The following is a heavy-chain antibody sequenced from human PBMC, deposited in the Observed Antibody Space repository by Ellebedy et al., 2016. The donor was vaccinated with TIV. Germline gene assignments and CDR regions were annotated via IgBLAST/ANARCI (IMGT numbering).Heavy chain of an antibody. J-gene: IGHJ5*02. Sequence: GGSLRLXXAASGFTFSSYGMHWVRQAPGKGLEWVAVIWYDGSYKYYGDSVKGRFTISRDNSKNTLYLQMNGLRVDDTAVYYCARGYQFRNWLDPWGQGTLVTVSS. D-gene: IGHD2-2*01. CDR3: ARGYQFRNWLDP. V-gene: IGHV3-33*01. CDR1: GFTFSSYG. CDR2: IWYDGSYK.